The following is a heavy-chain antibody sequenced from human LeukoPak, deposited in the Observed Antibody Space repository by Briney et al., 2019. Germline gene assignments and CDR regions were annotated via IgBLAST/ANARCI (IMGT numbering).Heavy chain of an antibody. J-gene: IGHJ5*02. V-gene: IGHV4-34*01. CDR2: INHGGNT. D-gene: IGHD3-16*01. CDR1: GGSLSGDY. CDR3: ARSFGNVRGVT. Sequence: SETLSLTCAVYGGSLSGDYWSWIRQPPGKGLEWIGEINHGGNTNYNPSLESRASLSVDTSRNQISLRLSSVTAADTAVYYCARSFGNVRGVTWGQGTLVTVSS.